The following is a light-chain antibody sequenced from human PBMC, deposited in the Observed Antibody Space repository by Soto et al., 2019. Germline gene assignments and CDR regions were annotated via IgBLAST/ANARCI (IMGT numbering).Light chain of an antibody. CDR2: DVS. CDR3: SSYTSSSTLVV. J-gene: IGLJ2*01. V-gene: IGLV2-14*01. Sequence: QSALTQPASVSGSPGQSITISCTGTSSDVGGYNYVSWYQQHPGKAPKLMIYDVSNRPSGDSNRFSGSKSGNTASLTISGLQDEDEADYYCSSYTSSSTLVVFGGGTKLTVL. CDR1: SSDVGGYNY.